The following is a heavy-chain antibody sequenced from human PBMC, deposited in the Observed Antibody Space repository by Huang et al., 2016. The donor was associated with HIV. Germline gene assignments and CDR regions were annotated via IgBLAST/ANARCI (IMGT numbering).Heavy chain of an antibody. CDR1: GGSLRYHS. CDR3: ARPMMTATSSDSTWSFFDS. D-gene: IGHD2-21*02. V-gene: IGHV4-34*02. CDR2: LNHPGVS. J-gene: IGHJ4*02. Sequence: QVQLQQWGAGLLKPSGALSLKCAVYGGSLRYHSWTWIRLSPGNLLEWIGELNHPGVSTYNPSLRSRVTMSVDMSKNQFSLNLTSLTAADTAVYYCARPMMTATSSDSTWSFFDSWGQGTLVIVSS.